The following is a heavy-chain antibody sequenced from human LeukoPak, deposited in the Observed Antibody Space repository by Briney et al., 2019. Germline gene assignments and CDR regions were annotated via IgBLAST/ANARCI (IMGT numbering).Heavy chain of an antibody. Sequence: GGSLRLSCAASGFTFSSYAMHWVRQAPGKGLEWVAVISYDGSNKYYADSVKGRFTIPRDNSKNTLYLQMNSLRAEDTAVYYCARGRGGSVVGATVYWGQGTLVTVSS. V-gene: IGHV3-30-3*01. CDR1: GFTFSSYA. D-gene: IGHD1-26*01. CDR3: ARGRGGSVVGATVY. CDR2: ISYDGSNK. J-gene: IGHJ4*02.